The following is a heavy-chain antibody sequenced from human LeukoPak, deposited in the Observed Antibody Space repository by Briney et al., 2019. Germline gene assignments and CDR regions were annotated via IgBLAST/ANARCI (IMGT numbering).Heavy chain of an antibody. CDR2: ISGSGGST. D-gene: IGHD3-9*01. J-gene: IGHJ4*02. V-gene: IGHV3-23*01. CDR3: AKGHNFDWLLTFFDY. CDR1: GFTFSSYG. Sequence: GGSLRLSCAASGFTFSSYGMSWVRQAPGKGLEWVSAISGSGGSTYYADSVKGRFTISRDNSKNTLYLQMNSLRAEDTAVYYCAKGHNFDWLLTFFDYWGQGTLVTVSS.